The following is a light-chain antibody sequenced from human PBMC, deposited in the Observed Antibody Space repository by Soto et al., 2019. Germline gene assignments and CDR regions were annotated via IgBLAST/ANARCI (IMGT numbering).Light chain of an antibody. CDR2: EVN. CDR3: SSPSSSSAYYV. CDR1: SSDIGYYDY. J-gene: IGLJ1*01. Sequence: QSVLTQPASVSGSPGQSITISCTGTSSDIGYYDYVSWYQHHSGKAPKLIIYEVNNRPSGVSNRFSGSKSVNTASLTISGLQAEDEADYYCSSPSSSSAYYVFGTGTKVTVL. V-gene: IGLV2-14*01.